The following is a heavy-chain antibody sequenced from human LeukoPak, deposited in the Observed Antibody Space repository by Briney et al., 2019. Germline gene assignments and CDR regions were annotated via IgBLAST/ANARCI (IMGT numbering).Heavy chain of an antibody. V-gene: IGHV3-21*01. CDR3: SRDDYGYLNNYYDYMDV. J-gene: IGHJ6*03. Sequence: GGSLRLSCAASGFTFSSYSMNWVRQAPGKGLEWVSSISSSSSYIYYADSVKGRFTISRDNAKNSLYLQMNSLRAEDTAVYYCSRDDYGYLNNYYDYMDVWGKGTKVTVSS. CDR1: GFTFSSYS. D-gene: IGHD4-17*01. CDR2: ISSSSSYI.